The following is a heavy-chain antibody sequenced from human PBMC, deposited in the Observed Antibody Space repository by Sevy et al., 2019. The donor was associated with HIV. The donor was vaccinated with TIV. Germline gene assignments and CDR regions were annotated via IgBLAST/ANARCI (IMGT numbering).Heavy chain of an antibody. CDR2: IYYSGST. CDR3: ASFPRDTTGRTGWFDP. Sequence: SETLSLTCTVSGGSISSSSYYWGWIRQPPGKGLEWIGSIYYSGSTYYNPSLKSRVTISVDTSKNQFSLKLSSVTAADTAVYYCASFPRDTTGRTGWFDPWGQGTLVTVSS. CDR1: GGSISSSSYY. V-gene: IGHV4-39*01. J-gene: IGHJ5*02. D-gene: IGHD1-26*01.